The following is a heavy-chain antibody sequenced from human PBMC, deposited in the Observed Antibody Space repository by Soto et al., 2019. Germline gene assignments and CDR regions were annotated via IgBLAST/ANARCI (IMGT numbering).Heavy chain of an antibody. Sequence: SETLSLTCSVSGGSISSYYWSWIRQPAGKGLEWIGRIYTSGSTNYNPSLKSRVTMSVDTSKNQFSLKLSSVTAADTAVYYCARGELLWFGELSPLLNYYGMDVWGQGTTVTVSS. CDR3: ARGELLWFGELSPLLNYYGMDV. V-gene: IGHV4-4*07. CDR1: GGSISSYY. CDR2: IYTSGST. D-gene: IGHD3-10*01. J-gene: IGHJ6*02.